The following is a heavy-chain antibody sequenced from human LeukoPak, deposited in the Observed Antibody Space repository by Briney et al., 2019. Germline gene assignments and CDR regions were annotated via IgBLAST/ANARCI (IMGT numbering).Heavy chain of an antibody. CDR3: ARWGLGPSFDS. CDR2: ISGGSDYI. J-gene: IGHJ4*02. CDR1: GLTVSSSF. Sequence: GGSLRLSCAATGLTVSSSFMSWVRQAPGKGLEWVSYISGGSDYIYYTDSVKGRFTISRDNAKKSLYLQLNSLRVEDTAVYYCARWGLGPSFDSWGQGTLVTVSS. V-gene: IGHV3-21*01. D-gene: IGHD1-26*01.